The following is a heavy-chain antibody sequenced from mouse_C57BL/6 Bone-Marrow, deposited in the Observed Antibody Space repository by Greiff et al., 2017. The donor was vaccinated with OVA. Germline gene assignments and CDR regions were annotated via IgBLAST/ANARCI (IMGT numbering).Heavy chain of an antibody. Sequence: EVKRVESGGGLVKPGGSLKLSCAASGFTFSSYAMSWVRQTPEKRLEWVATISDGGSYTYYPDNVKGRFTISRDNAKNNLYLQMSHLKSEDTAMYYCASAGVYEVSRAWFAYWGQGTLVTVSA. CDR3: ASAGVYEVSRAWFAY. V-gene: IGHV5-4*03. CDR2: ISDGGSYT. CDR1: GFTFSSYA. D-gene: IGHD2-3*01. J-gene: IGHJ3*01.